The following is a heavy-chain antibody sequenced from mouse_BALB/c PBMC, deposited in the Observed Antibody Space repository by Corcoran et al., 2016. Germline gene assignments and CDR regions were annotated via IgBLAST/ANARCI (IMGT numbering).Heavy chain of an antibody. Sequence: ELQLQQSGPELVKSGASVMISCKASRYSFTGYYMHWVKQSHVKSLEWIGRINPYNGATSYNQNFKDKASLTVDKSSSTAYMELHSLTSEDSAVYYCARSGGNSAWFAYWGQGTLVTVSA. CDR3: ARSGGNSAWFAY. CDR2: INPYNGAT. J-gene: IGHJ3*01. D-gene: IGHD2-1*01. V-gene: IGHV1-26*01. CDR1: RYSFTGYY.